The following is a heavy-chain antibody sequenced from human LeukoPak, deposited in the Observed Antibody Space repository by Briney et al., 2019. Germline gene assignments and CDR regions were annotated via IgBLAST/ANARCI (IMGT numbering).Heavy chain of an antibody. CDR1: GFTFTAYL. J-gene: IGHJ4*02. V-gene: IGHV3-30-3*01. CDR2: MSSDGNAK. CDR3: VRESEYYFDHSASFDY. D-gene: IGHD3-22*01. Sequence: GGSLRLSCAASGFTFTAYLIHWVRQAPGKGLEWVAVMSSDGNAKFYADSVKGRFTISRDNSKNTLYLQMNSLRAEDTAVYYCVRESEYYFDHSASFDYWGQGTLVTVSS.